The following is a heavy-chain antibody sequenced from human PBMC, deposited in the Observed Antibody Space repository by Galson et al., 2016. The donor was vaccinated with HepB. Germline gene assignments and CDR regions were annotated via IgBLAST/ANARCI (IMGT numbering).Heavy chain of an antibody. Sequence: SLRLSCAASGFTFSNYGMHWVRQAPGKGLEWVAIIWYDGSNQYYADSVKGRFTVSRDDSKNTLYLQMNSLRDEDTAVYYCARGQFSQAWVDYWGQGTLVTVSS. V-gene: IGHV3-33*01. CDR2: IWYDGSNQ. CDR3: ARGQFSQAWVDY. CDR1: GFTFSNYG. J-gene: IGHJ4*02.